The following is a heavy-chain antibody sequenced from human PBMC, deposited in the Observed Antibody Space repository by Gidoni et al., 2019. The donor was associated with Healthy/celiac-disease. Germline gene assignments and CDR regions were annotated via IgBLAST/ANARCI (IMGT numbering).Heavy chain of an antibody. Sequence: EVQLLESGGGLVQPGGSLRLSCAASGFTFSSYAMSWVRQAPGKGLEWVSAISGSGGSTYYADSVKGRFTISRDNSKNTLYLQMNSLRAEDTAVYYCAKATGYSSGRYSYFDYWGQGTLVTVSS. CDR1: GFTFSSYA. CDR3: AKATGYSSGRYSYFDY. J-gene: IGHJ4*02. D-gene: IGHD6-19*01. V-gene: IGHV3-23*01. CDR2: ISGSGGST.